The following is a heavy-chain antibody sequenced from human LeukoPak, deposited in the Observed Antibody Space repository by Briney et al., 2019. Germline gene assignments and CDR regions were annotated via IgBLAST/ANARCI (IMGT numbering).Heavy chain of an antibody. CDR1: GFTFSSSA. J-gene: IGHJ4*02. CDR2: ISNNGGYT. CDR3: AKQLGYCSDGSCYFPY. V-gene: IGHV3-23*01. Sequence: GGSLRLSRAASGFTFSSSAMSWARQAPGKGLEWVSAISNNGGYTYYADSVQGRFTISRDNSKSTLCLQMNSLRAEDTAVYYCAKQLGYCSDGSCYFPYWGQGTLVTVSS. D-gene: IGHD2-15*01.